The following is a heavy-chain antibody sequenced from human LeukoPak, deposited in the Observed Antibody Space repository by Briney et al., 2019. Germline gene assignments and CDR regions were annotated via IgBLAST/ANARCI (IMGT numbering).Heavy chain of an antibody. V-gene: IGHV4-31*03. D-gene: IGHD7-27*01. Sequence: KASETLSLTCTVSGGSISSGGHYWSWIRQHPGRGLEWIGYIYFSGSTYYNPSLKSRVTISLDTSKNQFSLKLNSVTAADTAIYYCARNTLGSDTFDIWGQGTLVTVSS. J-gene: IGHJ3*02. CDR1: GGSISSGGHY. CDR2: IYFSGST. CDR3: ARNTLGSDTFDI.